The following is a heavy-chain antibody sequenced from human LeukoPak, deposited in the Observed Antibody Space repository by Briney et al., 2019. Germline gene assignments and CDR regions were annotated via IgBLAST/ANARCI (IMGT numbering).Heavy chain of an antibody. CDR2: IYHGGST. CDR3: VRDRYGSGSA. J-gene: IGHJ4*02. V-gene: IGHV3-66*01. CDR1: GLIVTSNY. Sequence: PGGSLRLSCAGSGLIVTSNYMSWVRQAPGKGLEWVSVIYHGGSTYYADSVKGRFIISGDYSKNTVYLQVNRLRAEDTAVYYCVRDRYGSGSAWGQGTLVIVSS. D-gene: IGHD3-10*01.